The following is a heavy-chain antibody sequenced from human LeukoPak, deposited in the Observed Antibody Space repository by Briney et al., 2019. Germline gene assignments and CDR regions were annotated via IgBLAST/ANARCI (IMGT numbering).Heavy chain of an antibody. CDR2: INTNTGNP. CDR3: ARVGAAAVQGVWYFDL. CDR1: GYTFTSYA. Sequence: ASVKVSCKASGYTFTSYAMNWVRQAPGQGLEWMGWINTNTGNPTYAQGFTGRFVFSLDTSVSTAYLQISSLKAEDTAVYYCARVGAAAVQGVWYFDLWGRGTLVTVSS. D-gene: IGHD6-13*01. V-gene: IGHV7-4-1*02. J-gene: IGHJ2*01.